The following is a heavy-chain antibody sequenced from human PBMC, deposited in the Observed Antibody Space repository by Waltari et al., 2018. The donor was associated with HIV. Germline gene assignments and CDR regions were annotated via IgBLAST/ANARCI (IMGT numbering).Heavy chain of an antibody. J-gene: IGHJ4*02. D-gene: IGHD4-17*01. CDR1: GFPFSSYW. CDR2: MNSDGSST. CDR3: ARGDYGGNLPVYFDY. Sequence: EVQLVESGGGLVQPGGSLSLSCIASGFPFSSYWMHWVRQAPGKGLVWVSRMNSDGSSTSYADSVKGRFTISRDNAKNTLYLQMNSLRAEETAIYYCARGDYGGNLPVYFDYWGQGTLVAVSS. V-gene: IGHV3-74*01.